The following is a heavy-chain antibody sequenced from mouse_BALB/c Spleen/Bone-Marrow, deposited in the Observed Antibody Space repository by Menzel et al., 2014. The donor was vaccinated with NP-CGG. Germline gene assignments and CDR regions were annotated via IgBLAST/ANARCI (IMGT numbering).Heavy chain of an antibody. CDR2: INVNGDTT. CDR3: ARGYDYSSWFAY. D-gene: IGHD2-4*01. V-gene: IGHV5-6-3*01. J-gene: IGHJ3*01. Sequence: EVNVVESGGGLVQPGGSLKLSCAASGFTFSSYGMSWVRRTPDKRLEMIATINVNGDTTYHPDSVKGRFTISRDNVKNTLYLQMSSLKSEDTAMYYCARGYDYSSWFAYWGQGTLVTVSA. CDR1: GFTFSSYG.